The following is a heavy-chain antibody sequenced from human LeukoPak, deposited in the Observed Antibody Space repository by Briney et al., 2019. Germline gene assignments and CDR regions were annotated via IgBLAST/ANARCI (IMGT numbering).Heavy chain of an antibody. V-gene: IGHV2-5*01. CDR3: ALIIRAGSVVATWPFDY. D-gene: IGHD5-12*01. CDR1: GISRTTSGVG. CDR2: IYWNDDN. Sequence: SGPTLVNPRQTLTLTFTFSGISRTTSGVGVGWIREPPGKALEWLALIYWNDDNRYSPSLRSRLTISKDTARNQVVLTMTNMDPADTATYFCALIIRAGSVVATWPFDYWGQGTLATVSS. J-gene: IGHJ4*02.